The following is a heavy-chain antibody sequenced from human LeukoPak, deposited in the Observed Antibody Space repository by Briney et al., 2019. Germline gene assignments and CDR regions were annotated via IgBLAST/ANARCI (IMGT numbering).Heavy chain of an antibody. D-gene: IGHD3-16*01. CDR1: GYSISGGYY. CDR2: SYHSGST. V-gene: IGHV4-38-2*01. J-gene: IGHJ4*02. CDR3: ARVRGDRPLDY. Sequence: PSETLSLTCAVSGYSISGGYYWGWIRQPPGKGLEYIGRSYHSGSTYYNPSLKSRLTISVDTSKNHFSLKLSSVTAADTAVYYCARVRGDRPLDYWGQGTLVTVSS.